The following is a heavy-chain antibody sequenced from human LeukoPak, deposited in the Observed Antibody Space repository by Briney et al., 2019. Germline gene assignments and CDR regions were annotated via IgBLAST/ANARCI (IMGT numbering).Heavy chain of an antibody. CDR2: ISYDGSNK. CDR1: GFTFSSYA. J-gene: IGHJ6*03. CDR3: ARDGSLWFEEVLSNYYYYMDV. Sequence: PGGFLRLSCAASGFTFSSYAMHWVRQAPGKGLEWVAVISYDGSNKYYADSVKGRFTISRDNSKNTLYLQMNSLRAEDTAVYYCARDGSLWFEEVLSNYYYYMDVWGKGTTVTVSS. V-gene: IGHV3-30*01. D-gene: IGHD3-10*01.